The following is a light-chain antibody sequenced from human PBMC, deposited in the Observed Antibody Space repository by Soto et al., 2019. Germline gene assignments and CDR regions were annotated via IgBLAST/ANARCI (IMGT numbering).Light chain of an antibody. CDR2: GVT. Sequence: EIVMTQSPDTLSVSPGDTATLSCRSSQNIHINLAWYQQKPGQAPTLLIYGVTARAPGVPARFSGSGYGTDFTLTIRSVQSGDFGVFYCQQYEGWPRPFGLGTKVEIQ. CDR3: QQYEGWPRP. J-gene: IGKJ2*01. CDR1: QNIHIN. V-gene: IGKV3-15*01.